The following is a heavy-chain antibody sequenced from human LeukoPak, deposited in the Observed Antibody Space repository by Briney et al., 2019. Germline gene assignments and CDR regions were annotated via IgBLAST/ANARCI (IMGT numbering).Heavy chain of an antibody. D-gene: IGHD5-12*01. CDR2: IYYSGST. V-gene: IGHV4-39*07. Sequence: SETLSLTCTVSGGSISSSSYYWGWIRQPPGKGLEWIGSIYYSGSTYYNPSLKSRVTISVDTSKNQFSLKLSSVTAADTAVYYCATGGRWLRLPSPFDIWGQGTMVTVSS. CDR1: GGSISSSSYY. J-gene: IGHJ3*02. CDR3: ATGGRWLRLPSPFDI.